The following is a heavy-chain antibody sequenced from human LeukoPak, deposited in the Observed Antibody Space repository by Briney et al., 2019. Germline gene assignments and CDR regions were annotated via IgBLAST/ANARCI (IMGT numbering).Heavy chain of an antibody. Sequence: PGGSLRLSCAASGFTFSSYGMHWVRQAPGKGLEWVAVIWYDGSNKYYADSVKGRFTISRDNSKNTLYLQMNSLRAEDTAVYYCASLQGGSGSYPQSNFDYWGQGTLVTVSS. V-gene: IGHV3-33*01. CDR1: GFTFSSYG. D-gene: IGHD3-10*01. CDR2: IWYDGSNK. CDR3: ASLQGGSGSYPQSNFDY. J-gene: IGHJ4*02.